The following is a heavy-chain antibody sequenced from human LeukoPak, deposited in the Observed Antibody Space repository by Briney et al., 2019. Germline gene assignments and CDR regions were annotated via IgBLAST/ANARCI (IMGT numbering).Heavy chain of an antibody. D-gene: IGHD3-22*01. Sequence: GGSLRLSCAASGFTFSSYGMHWVRQAPGKGLEWVAVIWYDGGNKYYADSVKGRFTISRDNSKNTLYLQMNSLRAEDTAVYYCAKDVYYYDSSGYFLLDYWGQGTLVTVSS. J-gene: IGHJ4*02. CDR1: GFTFSSYG. V-gene: IGHV3-33*06. CDR3: AKDVYYYDSSGYFLLDY. CDR2: IWYDGGNK.